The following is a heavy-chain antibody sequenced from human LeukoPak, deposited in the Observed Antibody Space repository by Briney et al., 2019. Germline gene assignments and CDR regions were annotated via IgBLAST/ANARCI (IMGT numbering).Heavy chain of an antibody. CDR2: IIPIFGTA. D-gene: IGHD3-3*01. CDR1: GGTFSSYA. Sequence: ASVKVSCKASGGTFSSYAISWVGQAPGQGLEWMGGIIPIFGTANYAQKFQGRVTITADESTSTAYMELSSLRSEDRAVYCCVRACEYDFWCGYYTEGVYFDYWGQGSLVSVSS. CDR3: VRACEYDFWCGYYTEGVYFDY. V-gene: IGHV1-69*01. J-gene: IGHJ4*02.